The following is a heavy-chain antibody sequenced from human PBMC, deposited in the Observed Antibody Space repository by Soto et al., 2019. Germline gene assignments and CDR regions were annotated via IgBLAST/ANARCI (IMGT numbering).Heavy chain of an antibody. Sequence: QVQRVQSGAEVKKPGSSVKVSCKASGGTFSSYAITWVRQAPGQGLEWMGGIIPILGTANYAQKFQGRVTITADESTSTAYMELSSLRSEDTAVYYCARLLHGYSPVFDYWGQGTLVTVSS. CDR1: GGTFSSYA. J-gene: IGHJ4*02. V-gene: IGHV1-69*12. CDR3: ARLLHGYSPVFDY. CDR2: IIPILGTA. D-gene: IGHD5-18*01.